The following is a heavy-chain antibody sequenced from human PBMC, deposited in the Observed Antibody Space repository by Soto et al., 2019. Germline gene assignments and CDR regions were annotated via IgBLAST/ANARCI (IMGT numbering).Heavy chain of an antibody. CDR2: ISSSSSYI. CDR1: GFTFSSYS. CDR3: ARGWGYYGSGSYLDSYNWFDP. V-gene: IGHV3-21*04. D-gene: IGHD3-10*01. Sequence: KPGGSLRLSCAASGFTFSSYSMDWVRQAPGKGLEWVSSISSSSSYIYYADSVKGRLTISRDNAKNSLYLQMNSLRAEDTAVYYCARGWGYYGSGSYLDSYNWFDPWGQGTLVTVSS. J-gene: IGHJ5*02.